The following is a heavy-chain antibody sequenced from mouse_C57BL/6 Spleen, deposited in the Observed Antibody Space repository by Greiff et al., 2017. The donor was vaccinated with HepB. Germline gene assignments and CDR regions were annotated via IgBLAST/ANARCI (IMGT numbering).Heavy chain of an antibody. CDR2: IHPSDSDT. V-gene: IGHV1-74*01. CDR3: AIDRYYTENFDY. J-gene: IGHJ2*01. CDR1: GYTFTSYW. Sequence: QVHVKQPGAELVKPGASVKVSCKASGYTFTSYWMHWVKQRPGQGLEWIGRIHPSDSDTNYNQKFKGKATLTVDKSSSTAYMQLSSLTSEDSAVYYCAIDRYYTENFDYWGQGTTLTVSS. D-gene: IGHD2-3*01.